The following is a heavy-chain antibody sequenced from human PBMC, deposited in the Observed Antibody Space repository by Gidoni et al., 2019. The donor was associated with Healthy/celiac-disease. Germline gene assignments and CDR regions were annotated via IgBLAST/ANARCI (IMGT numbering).Heavy chain of an antibody. CDR2: IYYSGST. V-gene: IGHV4-31*03. D-gene: IGHD2-2*02. CDR3: ARDGVGYCSSTSCYSAFDI. J-gene: IGHJ3*02. CDR1: GGSISSGGYY. Sequence: QVQLQESGPGLVKPSQTLSLTCTVSGGSISSGGYYWSWIRQHPGKGLEWIGYIYYSGSTYYNPSLKSRVTISVDTSKNQFSLKLSSVTAADTAVYYCARDGVGYCSSTSCYSAFDIWGQGTMVTVSS.